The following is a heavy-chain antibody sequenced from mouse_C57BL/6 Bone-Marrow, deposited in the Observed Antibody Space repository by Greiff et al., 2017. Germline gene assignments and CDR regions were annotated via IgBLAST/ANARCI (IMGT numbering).Heavy chain of an antibody. CDR3: AREYYGTDWYFDV. CDR2: IYPGDGDT. CDR1: GYAFSSSW. V-gene: IGHV1-82*01. J-gene: IGHJ1*03. D-gene: IGHD1-1*01. Sequence: QVQLQQSGPELVKPGASVKISCKASGYAFSSSWMNWVKQRPGKGLEWIGRIYPGDGDTNYNGKFKGKATLTADKSSSTAYMQLSSLTSEDSAVYFCAREYYGTDWYFDVWGKGTTVTVSS.